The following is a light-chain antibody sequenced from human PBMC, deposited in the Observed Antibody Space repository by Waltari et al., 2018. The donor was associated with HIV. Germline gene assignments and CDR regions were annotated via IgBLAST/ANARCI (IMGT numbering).Light chain of an antibody. CDR3: CSYAGSSTFVV. J-gene: IGLJ2*01. CDR1: SRDVGSYNL. V-gene: IGLV2-23*03. Sequence: QSALTQPASVSGSPGQSITISCTGPSRDVGSYNLVSWYQQHPGKAPKLMIYEGSKWPSWVSNRFSCSKSGNTAALTISGLQAEDEADYYCCSYAGSSTFVVFGGGTKLTVL. CDR2: EGS.